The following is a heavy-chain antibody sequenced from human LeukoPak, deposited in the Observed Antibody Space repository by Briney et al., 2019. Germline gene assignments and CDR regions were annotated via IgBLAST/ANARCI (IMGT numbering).Heavy chain of an antibody. CDR3: TTDLMGIAVAGSN. CDR1: GFTFSNAW. Sequence: GGSLRLSCAASGFTFSNAWMSWVRQASGKGLEWVGRIKSKTDGGTTDYAAPVKGRFTISRDDSKNTLYLQMNSLKTEDTAVYYCTTDLMGIAVAGSNWGQGTLVTVSS. D-gene: IGHD6-19*01. J-gene: IGHJ4*02. V-gene: IGHV3-15*01. CDR2: IKSKTDGGTT.